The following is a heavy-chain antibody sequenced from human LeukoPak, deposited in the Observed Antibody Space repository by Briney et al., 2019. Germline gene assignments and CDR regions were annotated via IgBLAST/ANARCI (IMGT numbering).Heavy chain of an antibody. CDR1: GFSFSSYG. Sequence: GGSLRLSCAASGFSFSSYGMTWVRQVLGKGLEWVSTTGVSGSYYADSVKGRFTISRDNSKNTLYLQMNSLRAEDTAVYYCARCYTYGTTWFGGLDVWGQGTTVTVSS. CDR3: ARCYTYGTTWFGGLDV. CDR2: TGVSGS. J-gene: IGHJ6*02. V-gene: IGHV3-23*01. D-gene: IGHD3-10*01.